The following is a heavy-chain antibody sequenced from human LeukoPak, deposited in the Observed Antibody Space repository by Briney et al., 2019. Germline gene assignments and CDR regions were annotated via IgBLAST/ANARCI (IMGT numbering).Heavy chain of an antibody. CDR2: IYHSGST. V-gene: IGHV4-38-2*02. CDR3: ASQSPDCSRTSCYGY. D-gene: IGHD2-2*01. Sequence: SETLSLTCTVSGYSISSGYYWGWIRQPPGKGLEWIGSIYHSGSTYYNPSLKSRVTISVDTSKNQFSLKLSSVTAADTAVYYCASQSPDCSRTSCYGYWGQGTLVTVSS. J-gene: IGHJ4*02. CDR1: GYSISSGYY.